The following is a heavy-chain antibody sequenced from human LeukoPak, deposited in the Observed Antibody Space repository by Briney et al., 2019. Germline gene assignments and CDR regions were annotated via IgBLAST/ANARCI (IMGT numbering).Heavy chain of an antibody. Sequence: GGSLRLSCAASGFSFSSFWMTWVRQAPGKGLEWVANIKEDGSRNHCVDSVKGRFTISRDNAKNSLFLQMSSLRVEDTAVYYCARAINAGWFDYWGQGTLVTVSS. CDR1: GFSFSSFW. CDR2: IKEDGSRN. J-gene: IGHJ4*02. CDR3: ARAINAGWFDY. D-gene: IGHD6-19*01. V-gene: IGHV3-7*04.